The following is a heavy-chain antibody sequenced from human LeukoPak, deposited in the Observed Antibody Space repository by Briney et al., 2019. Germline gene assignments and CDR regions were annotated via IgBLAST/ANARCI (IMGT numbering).Heavy chain of an antibody. CDR2: IILIFGTA. J-gene: IGHJ4*02. CDR3: ARRPGWDSSGYYDY. V-gene: IGHV1-69*05. CDR1: GGTFSSYA. D-gene: IGHD3-22*01. Sequence: SVKVSCKASGGTFSSYAISWVRQAPGQGLEWMGRIILIFGTANYAQKFQGRVTITTDESTSTAYMELSSLRSEDTAVYYCARRPGWDSSGYYDYWGQGTLVTVSS.